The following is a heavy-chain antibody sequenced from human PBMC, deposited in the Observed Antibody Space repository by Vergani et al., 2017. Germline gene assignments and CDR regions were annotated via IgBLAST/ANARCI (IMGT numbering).Heavy chain of an antibody. CDR1: GYTFTDHY. V-gene: IGHV1-69-2*01. D-gene: IGHD4-17*01. CDR3: ATPQTVTTGGMEV. CDR2: VDPEDGET. Sequence: VQLVPSGAEVKKPGATMKISCTVSGYTFTDHYMHWVQQAPGKGLEWMGLVDPEDGETIYAEKFKVRVTIAADTSTDTAHLELSSLRSEDTAVYYCATPQTVTTGGMEVWGQGTTVSVSS. J-gene: IGHJ6*02.